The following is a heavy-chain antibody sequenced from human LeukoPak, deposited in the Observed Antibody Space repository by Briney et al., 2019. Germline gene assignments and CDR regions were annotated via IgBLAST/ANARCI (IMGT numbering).Heavy chain of an antibody. J-gene: IGHJ4*02. CDR2: INHSGST. Sequence: SETLSLTCAVYGGSFSGYYWSWIRQPPGKGLEWIGEINHSGSTNYNPSLKSRVTISVDTSKNQFSLKLSSVTAADTAVYYCASTDHSVWGQGTLVTVSS. CDR1: GGSFSGYY. D-gene: IGHD6-13*01. CDR3: ASTDHSV. V-gene: IGHV4-34*01.